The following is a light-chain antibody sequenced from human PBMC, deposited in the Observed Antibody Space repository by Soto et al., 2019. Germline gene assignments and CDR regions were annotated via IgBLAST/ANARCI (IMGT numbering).Light chain of an antibody. Sequence: IQMLQSPSSLSASLVDRVTITCRASQSISSYLNWYQQKPGKAPKLLIYAASSLQSGVPSRFSGSGSGTDFTLTISSLQPEDFATYYCQQSYSTPPTFGQGTKVDIK. CDR2: AAS. V-gene: IGKV1-39*01. CDR3: QQSYSTPPT. J-gene: IGKJ1*01. CDR1: QSISSY.